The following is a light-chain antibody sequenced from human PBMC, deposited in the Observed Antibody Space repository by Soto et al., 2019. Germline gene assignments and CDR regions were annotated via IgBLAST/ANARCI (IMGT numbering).Light chain of an antibody. CDR2: DAS. Sequence: DIQMTQSPPTLSASVGDRVTITCRASQSIRTWLAWYQQKPGKAPKLLIYDASSLESGVPSRFSGSGSGTEFTLTISSLQPDDFATYYCQQYNSYWTFGQGTKVDIK. J-gene: IGKJ1*01. V-gene: IGKV1-5*01. CDR3: QQYNSYWT. CDR1: QSIRTW.